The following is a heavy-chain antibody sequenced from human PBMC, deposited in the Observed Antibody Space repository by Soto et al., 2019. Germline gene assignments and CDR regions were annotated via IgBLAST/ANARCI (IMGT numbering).Heavy chain of an antibody. D-gene: IGHD2-21*02. Sequence: QVQLQESGPGLVKPSQTLSLTCTVSGGSISSGGYYWSWFRQHPGKGLEWIGYIYYSGSTSYNPSLTSRVTISVDTSKNQFSLKLSSLTDADTAVYYCARSSCGGDCSPGRIWFDPWGQGTLVTVSS. CDR2: IYYSGST. CDR3: ARSSCGGDCSPGRIWFDP. CDR1: GGSISSGGYY. J-gene: IGHJ5*02. V-gene: IGHV4-31*03.